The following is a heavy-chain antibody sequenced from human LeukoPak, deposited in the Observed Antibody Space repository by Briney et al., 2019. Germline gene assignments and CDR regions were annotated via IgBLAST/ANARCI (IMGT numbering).Heavy chain of an antibody. V-gene: IGHV4-34*01. Sequence: SETLSLTCAVYGGSFSGYYWSWIRQPPGKGLEWIGEINHSGSTNYNPSLKSRVTISVDTSKNQFPLKLSSVTAADTAVYYCARGSGEWELLPDYYYYYMDVWGKGTTVTVSS. CDR2: INHSGST. CDR1: GGSFSGYY. J-gene: IGHJ6*03. CDR3: ARGSGEWELLPDYYYYYMDV. D-gene: IGHD1-26*01.